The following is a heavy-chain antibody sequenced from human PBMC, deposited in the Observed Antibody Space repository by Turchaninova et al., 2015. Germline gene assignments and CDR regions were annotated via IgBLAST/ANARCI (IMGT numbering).Heavy chain of an antibody. Sequence: APGKGLEWVSSISSSSSYIYYADSVKGRFTISRDNAKKSLYLQMNSLRAEDTAVYYCARDFTDYGDYTSFDYWGQGTLVTVSS. D-gene: IGHD4-17*01. V-gene: IGHV3-21*01. J-gene: IGHJ4*02. CDR3: ARDFTDYGDYTSFDY. CDR2: ISSSSSYI.